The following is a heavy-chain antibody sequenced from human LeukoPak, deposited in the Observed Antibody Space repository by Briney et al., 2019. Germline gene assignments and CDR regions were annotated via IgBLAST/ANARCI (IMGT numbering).Heavy chain of an antibody. J-gene: IGHJ4*02. CDR1: GGSFSGYY. V-gene: IGHV4-34*01. CDR2: INHSGST. D-gene: IGHD5/OR15-5a*01. Sequence: SETLSLTCAVYGGSFSGYYWGWIRQPPGEGLEWIGEINHSGSTNYNPSLKSRVTISVDTSKNQFSLKLSSVTAADTAVYYCARRRLRSHYFDYWGQGTLVTVSS. CDR3: ARRRLRSHYFDY.